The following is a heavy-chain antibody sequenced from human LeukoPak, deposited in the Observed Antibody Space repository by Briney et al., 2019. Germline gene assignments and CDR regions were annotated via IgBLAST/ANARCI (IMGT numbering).Heavy chain of an antibody. D-gene: IGHD1-26*01. J-gene: IGHJ3*02. CDR3: ARDPVVGATRRRGAFDI. Sequence: SQTLSLTCTVSGGSISSGGYYWSWIRQPPGMVLVWIGYIYHSGSTYYNPSLKSRVTISVDRSKNQFSLKLSSVTAADTAVYYCARDPVVGATRRRGAFDIWGQGTMVTVSS. V-gene: IGHV4-30-2*01. CDR1: GGSISSGGYY. CDR2: IYHSGST.